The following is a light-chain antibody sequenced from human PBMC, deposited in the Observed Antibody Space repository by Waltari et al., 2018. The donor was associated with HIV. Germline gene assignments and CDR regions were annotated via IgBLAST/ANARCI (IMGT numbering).Light chain of an antibody. V-gene: IGKV4-1*01. CDR3: QQYLRSPPT. Sequence: DIVMTQSPDSLPVSLGQRATINCTSSRSILSSSDNRNYLAWYQQKPRQPPRLLISWASTRESGVHDRFSGSGSGTDFALTISRLQAEDVAVYHCQQYLRSPPTFGGGTKVEIK. CDR1: RSILSSSDNRNY. J-gene: IGKJ4*01. CDR2: WAS.